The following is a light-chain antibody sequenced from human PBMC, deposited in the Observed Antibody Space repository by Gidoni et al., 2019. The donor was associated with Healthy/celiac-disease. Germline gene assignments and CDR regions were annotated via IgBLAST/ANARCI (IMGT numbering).Light chain of an antibody. J-gene: IGLJ2*01. CDR3: SSYTSSSTLV. V-gene: IGLV2-14*01. CDR2: EVS. CDR1: ISDVGGYNY. Sequence: QSALTQPASVSGSPGQSITISCTGTISDVGGYNYVSWYQQQPGKAPKLMIYEVSNRPSGVSNRFSGSKSGNTASLTISVLQAEDEADYYCSSYTSSSTLVFGGGTKLTVL.